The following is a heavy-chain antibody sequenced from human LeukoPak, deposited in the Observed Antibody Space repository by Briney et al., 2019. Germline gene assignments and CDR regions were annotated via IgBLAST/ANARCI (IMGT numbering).Heavy chain of an antibody. Sequence: SETLSLTCTVSGGSISSGDYYWSWIRQPPGKGLEWIGYIYYSGSTYYNPSLKSRVTISVDTSKNQFSLKLSSVTAADTAVYYCARLRYYDRAFDIWGRGTMVTVSS. J-gene: IGHJ3*02. V-gene: IGHV4-30-4*01. CDR2: IYYSGST. CDR3: ARLRYYDRAFDI. CDR1: GGSISSGDYY. D-gene: IGHD3-22*01.